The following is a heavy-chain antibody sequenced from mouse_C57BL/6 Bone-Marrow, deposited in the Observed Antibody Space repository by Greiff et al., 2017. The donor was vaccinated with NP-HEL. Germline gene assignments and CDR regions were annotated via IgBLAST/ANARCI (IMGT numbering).Heavy chain of an antibody. J-gene: IGHJ3*01. V-gene: IGHV5-6*01. D-gene: IGHD2-4*01. CDR1: GFTFSSYG. CDR2: ISSGGSYT. CDR3: ARAPYDYDVAY. Sequence: EVHLVESGGDLVKPGGSLKLSCAASGFTFSSYGMSWVRQTPDQRLEWVATISSGGSYTYYPASVQGRFTISRDNAKNTLYLQMSSLKSEDTAMYYGARAPYDYDVAYWGQGTLVTVSA.